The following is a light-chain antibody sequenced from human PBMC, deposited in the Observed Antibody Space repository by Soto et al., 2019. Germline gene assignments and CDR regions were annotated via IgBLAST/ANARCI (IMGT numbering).Light chain of an antibody. V-gene: IGKV1-33*01. CDR1: QDIGNY. CDR3: QQYDTLPPYT. J-gene: IGKJ2*01. Sequence: DIQMTQSPSSLSASVGDRVTIACQANQDIGNYLNWYQQKPGKAPRLLIYDASNLEIGVPSRFIGGGSGTDFTFTISNLQPEDVATYYCQQYDTLPPYTFGQGTKVELK. CDR2: DAS.